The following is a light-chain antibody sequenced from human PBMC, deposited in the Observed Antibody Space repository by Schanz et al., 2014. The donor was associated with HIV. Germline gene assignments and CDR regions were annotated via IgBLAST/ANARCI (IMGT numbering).Light chain of an antibody. CDR2: RDN. Sequence: SVLTQPPSASGTPGQRVTISCSGSSSHTGFHYVYWYQQPPRAAPKLLIYRDNQRPSGVPDRFSGSKSGTSASLAISGLRSEDEADYYCSAWDDSLKGPVFGGGTKLTVL. CDR3: SAWDDSLKGPV. J-gene: IGLJ2*01. V-gene: IGLV1-47*01. CDR1: SSHTGFHY.